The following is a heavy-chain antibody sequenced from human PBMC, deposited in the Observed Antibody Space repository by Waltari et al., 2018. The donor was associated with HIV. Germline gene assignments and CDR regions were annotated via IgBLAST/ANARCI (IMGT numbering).Heavy chain of an antibody. J-gene: IGHJ4*02. CDR1: GYTFTSSD. Sequence: QVQLVQSGAEVKQPGASVKVSCKASGYTFTSSDINWVPQATGQGLEWMGWMNPNSGNTGYAQKFQGRVTMTRNTSISTAYMELSSLRSEDTAVYYCATRIAVAGPFDYWGQGTLVTVSS. D-gene: IGHD6-19*01. V-gene: IGHV1-8*01. CDR2: MNPNSGNT. CDR3: ATRIAVAGPFDY.